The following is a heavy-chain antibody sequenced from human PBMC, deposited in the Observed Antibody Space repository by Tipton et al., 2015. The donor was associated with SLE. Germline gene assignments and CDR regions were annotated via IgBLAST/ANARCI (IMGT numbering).Heavy chain of an antibody. CDR2: ISPTGDYI. CDR1: EFTFSSYP. J-gene: IGHJ4*02. D-gene: IGHD3-16*02. Sequence: SLRLSCAASEFTFSSYPMNWVRQAPGKGLEWVSSISPTGDYIYYADSLKGRFTISRDSAKNSLYLQMNSLRAEDTAVYYCATSDYIWGSYRYIDYWGQGTLVTVSS. V-gene: IGHV3-21*01. CDR3: ATSDYIWGSYRYIDY.